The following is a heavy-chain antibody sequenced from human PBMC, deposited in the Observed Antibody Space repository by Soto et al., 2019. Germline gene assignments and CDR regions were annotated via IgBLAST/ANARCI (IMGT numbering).Heavy chain of an antibody. CDR3: ARGGYCSSTSCSGVL. V-gene: IGHV1-69*13. J-gene: IGHJ4*02. D-gene: IGHD2-2*01. CDR1: GSTFSSYS. CDR2: TIPIFGTA. Sequence: SVKVSCKASGSTFSSYSISWVRQAPGQGLEWMGGTIPIFGTANDAKKFQGRVTSTADESTSTAYMELSSLRCEDTAVYYCARGGYCSSTSCSGVLWGQGTLVTVSS.